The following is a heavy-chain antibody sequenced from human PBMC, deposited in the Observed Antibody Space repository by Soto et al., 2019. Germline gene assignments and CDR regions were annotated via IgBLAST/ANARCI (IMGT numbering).Heavy chain of an antibody. CDR1: GFTFSSYG. J-gene: IGHJ4*02. CDR3: AKAIPLIVGALGPFDY. V-gene: IGHV3-30*18. D-gene: IGHD1-26*01. CDR2: ISYDGSNK. Sequence: GGSLRLSCAASGFTFSSYGMHWVRQAPGKGLEWVAVISYDGSNKYYADSVKGRFTISRDNSKNTLYLQMNSLRAEDTAVYYCAKAIPLIVGALGPFDYWGQGTMVTVSS.